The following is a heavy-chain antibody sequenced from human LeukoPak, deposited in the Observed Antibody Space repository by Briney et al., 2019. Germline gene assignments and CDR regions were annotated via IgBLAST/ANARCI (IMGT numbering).Heavy chain of an antibody. CDR3: AKGAGWYEY. CDR1: GDSISSDY. CDR2: IRYSGST. D-gene: IGHD6-19*01. Sequence: SETLSLTCTVSGDSISSDYWSWLRQPPGKGLEWIAYIRYSGSTNYNPSLKSRVTISGDTSNNRFSLRLTSVTPADTAVYYCAKGAGWYEYWGQGTLVTVSS. J-gene: IGHJ4*02. V-gene: IGHV4-59*01.